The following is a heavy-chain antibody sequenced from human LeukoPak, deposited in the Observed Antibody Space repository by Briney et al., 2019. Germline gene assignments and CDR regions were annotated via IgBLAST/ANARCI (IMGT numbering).Heavy chain of an antibody. D-gene: IGHD3-10*01. J-gene: IGHJ4*02. Sequence: GGSLRLPCAASGFTFSSYAMHWVRQAPGKGLEWVAVISYDGSNKYYADSVKGRFTISRDNSKNTLYLQMNSLRAEDTAVYYCAREASGGFDYWGQGTLVTVSS. CDR2: ISYDGSNK. V-gene: IGHV3-30-3*01. CDR1: GFTFSSYA. CDR3: AREASGGFDY.